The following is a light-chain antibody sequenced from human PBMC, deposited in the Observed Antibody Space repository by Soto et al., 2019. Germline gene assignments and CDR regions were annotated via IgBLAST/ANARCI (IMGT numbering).Light chain of an antibody. Sequence: VLTQSPVTLSLSPGERATLSCRASQSFRGLLAWYQQKPGQAPRLLIYDAYNRATGIPPRFSGSGSGTDFTLTISSLEPEDFAVYYCQQRSNWPRTFGQGTKVEIK. CDR3: QQRSNWPRT. CDR2: DAY. V-gene: IGKV3-11*01. CDR1: QSFRGL. J-gene: IGKJ1*01.